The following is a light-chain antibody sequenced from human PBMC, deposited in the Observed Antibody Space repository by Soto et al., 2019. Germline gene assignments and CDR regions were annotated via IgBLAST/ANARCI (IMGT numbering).Light chain of an antibody. V-gene: IGKV1-5*01. CDR1: QSISQW. CDR3: QQYNSYSWT. Sequence: DIQMTQSPSTLSASVGDRVAITCRASQSISQWVAWYQQKPGRAPELLIYDAPKLKSGVPSRFSGSGSGTEFSLTITSLQPDDSAMYYCQQYNSYSWTFGRGTKVEIK. J-gene: IGKJ1*01. CDR2: DAP.